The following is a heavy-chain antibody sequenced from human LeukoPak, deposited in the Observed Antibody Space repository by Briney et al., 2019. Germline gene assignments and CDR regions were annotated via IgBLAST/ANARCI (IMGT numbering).Heavy chain of an antibody. D-gene: IGHD6-19*01. J-gene: IGHJ4*02. CDR2: IFYSGST. CDR1: GGSISSYY. V-gene: IGHV4-59*01. CDR3: ARGGSGPYPRLDY. Sequence: SENLSHTCTVSGGSISSYYWSWIRQSPGKGLEWIGYIFYSGSTNYSPSLKSRVTISVDTSKNQFSLKLSSVTAADTAVYYCARGGSGPYPRLDYWGQGSLVTVSS.